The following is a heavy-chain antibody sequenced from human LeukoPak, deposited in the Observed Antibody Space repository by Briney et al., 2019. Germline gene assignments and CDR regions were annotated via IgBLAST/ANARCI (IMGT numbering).Heavy chain of an antibody. CDR3: ARQSYDEVNYYYYGLDV. D-gene: IGHD3-10*01. J-gene: IGHJ6*02. CDR2: IYYRGST. CDR1: GGSISSNY. Sequence: SETLSLTCSVSGGSISSNYWSWIRQSPGKGLEWIGYIYYRGSTDYNPSLESRVTMSVDTSKNQFSLKLSSVTAADTAVYYCARQSYDEVNYYYYGLDVWGQGTTVTVSS. V-gene: IGHV4-59*08.